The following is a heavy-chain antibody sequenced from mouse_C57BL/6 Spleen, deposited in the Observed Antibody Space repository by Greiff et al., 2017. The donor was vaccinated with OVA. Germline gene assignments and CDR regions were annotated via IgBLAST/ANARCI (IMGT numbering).Heavy chain of an antibody. CDR1: GYTFTSYW. J-gene: IGHJ3*01. CDR3: ARYYYGSSPWFAY. Sequence: VQLQQSGAELVMPGASVKLSCKASGYTFTSYWMHWVKQRPGQGLEWIGEIDPSDSYTNYNQKFTGKSTLTVDKSSSTAYMQLSSLTSEDSAVYYCARYYYGSSPWFAYWGQGTLVTVSA. CDR2: IDPSDSYT. V-gene: IGHV1-69*01. D-gene: IGHD1-1*01.